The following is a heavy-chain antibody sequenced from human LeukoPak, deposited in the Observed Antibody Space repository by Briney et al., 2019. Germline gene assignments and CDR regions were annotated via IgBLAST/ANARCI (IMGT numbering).Heavy chain of an antibody. D-gene: IGHD6-19*01. V-gene: IGHV3-30*18. Sequence: GRSLRLSCAASGFTFSSYSMHWVRQAPGKGLEWVAAISYDGSNKYYADSVKGRFTISRDNSKNTLYLQMNSLRAEDTAVYYCAKDDASSGLFDYWGQGTLVTVSS. CDR3: AKDDASSGLFDY. CDR2: ISYDGSNK. CDR1: GFTFSSYS. J-gene: IGHJ4*02.